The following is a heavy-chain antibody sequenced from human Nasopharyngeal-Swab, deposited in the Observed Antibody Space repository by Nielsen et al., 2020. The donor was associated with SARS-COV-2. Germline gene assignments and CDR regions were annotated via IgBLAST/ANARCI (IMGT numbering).Heavy chain of an antibody. D-gene: IGHD6-19*01. Sequence: ASVKVPCKASGYTFTSYGISWVRQAPGQGLEWMGWISAYNGNTNYAQKLQGRVTMTTDTSTSTAYMELRSLRSDDTAVYYCARESSIAVAGAIFDYWGQGTLVTVSS. V-gene: IGHV1-18*01. CDR1: GYTFTSYG. J-gene: IGHJ4*02. CDR3: ARESSIAVAGAIFDY. CDR2: ISAYNGNT.